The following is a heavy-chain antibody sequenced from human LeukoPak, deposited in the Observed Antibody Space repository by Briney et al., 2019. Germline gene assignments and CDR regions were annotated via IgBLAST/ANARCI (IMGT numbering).Heavy chain of an antibody. CDR3: ARLGSQGGVAALDY. Sequence: PGGSLRLSCTASAFAFSNHAMSWVRQAPGKGLEWVANIKQDGSAKYYVDSVKGRFTISRDNAKNTLYLQMNSLRAEDTAVYYCARLGSQGGVAALDYWGQGTLVTVSS. V-gene: IGHV3-7*01. D-gene: IGHD6-25*01. CDR2: IKQDGSAK. J-gene: IGHJ4*02. CDR1: AFAFSNHA.